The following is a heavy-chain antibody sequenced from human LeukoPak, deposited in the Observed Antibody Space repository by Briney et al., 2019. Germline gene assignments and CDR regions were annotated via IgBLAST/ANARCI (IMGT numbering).Heavy chain of an antibody. Sequence: SSETLSLTCTVSGGSISSHYWTWIRQSPVKGLEWIGDISNSGSTSYNPSLKSRVTISIDTSKNQFSLKLSSVTAADTAEYYCGRDALVGYFSYYYMDVWGKGTTVTVSS. V-gene: IGHV4-59*11. CDR2: ISNSGST. D-gene: IGHD2-15*01. J-gene: IGHJ6*03. CDR3: GRDALVGYFSYYYMDV. CDR1: GGSISSHY.